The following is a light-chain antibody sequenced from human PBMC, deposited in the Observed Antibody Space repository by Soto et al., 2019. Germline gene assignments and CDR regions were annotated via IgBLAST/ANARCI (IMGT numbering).Light chain of an antibody. J-gene: IGKJ1*01. CDR1: QSITNW. V-gene: IGKV1-5*03. CDR3: QQYNSYWT. CDR2: EAS. Sequence: DIQMTQSPATLSASVGDSVTITCRASQSITNWLAWYQLKPGKAPKLLIHEASNLHSGVSSRFTGSGSGTYFTLTITRLQPEDFATYYCQQYNSYWTFGQGTRVDLK.